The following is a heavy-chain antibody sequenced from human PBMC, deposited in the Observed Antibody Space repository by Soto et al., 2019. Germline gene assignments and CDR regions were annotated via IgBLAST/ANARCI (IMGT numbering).Heavy chain of an antibody. V-gene: IGHV3-33*01. CDR1: GFTFSSYG. Sequence: GGSLRLSCAASGFTFSSYGMHWVRQAPGKGLEWVAVIWYDGTNKYYADSVKGRFTISRDNSKNKLYLQMNSLRAEDTAVYYCARDAYDSSGYYPFDYRGQGTLVTVSS. J-gene: IGHJ4*02. CDR2: IWYDGTNK. CDR3: ARDAYDSSGYYPFDY. D-gene: IGHD3-22*01.